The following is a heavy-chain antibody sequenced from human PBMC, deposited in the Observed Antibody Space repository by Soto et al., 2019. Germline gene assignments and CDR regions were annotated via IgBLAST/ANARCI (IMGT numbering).Heavy chain of an antibody. J-gene: IGHJ6*02. D-gene: IGHD3-9*01. CDR3: AREGGWALTGSDYYYGMDV. Sequence: EVQLVESGGGLVQLGGSLSLSCAASGFPFSSYWMHWVRQAPGKGLVWVSHINSDGSTTIYADSVKGRFTISRDNAKNTLYLQMNSLRAEDTAVYYCAREGGWALTGSDYYYGMDVWGQGTTVTVSS. CDR2: INSDGSTT. CDR1: GFPFSSYW. V-gene: IGHV3-74*01.